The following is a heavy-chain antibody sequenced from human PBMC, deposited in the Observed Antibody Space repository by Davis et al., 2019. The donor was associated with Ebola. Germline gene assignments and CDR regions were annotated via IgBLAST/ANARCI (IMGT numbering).Heavy chain of an antibody. Sequence: SETLSLTCAVYGGSFSGYYWTWIRQPPGKGLEWIGEINHGGSTNYNPSLKSRVTMSVDTSKNQFSLKLSSVTAADTAVYYCARHRGSSGYYPLDWWGLGTLVTVSS. CDR3: ARHRGSSGYYPLDW. CDR2: INHGGST. D-gene: IGHD3-22*01. CDR1: GGSFSGYY. V-gene: IGHV4-34*01. J-gene: IGHJ4*02.